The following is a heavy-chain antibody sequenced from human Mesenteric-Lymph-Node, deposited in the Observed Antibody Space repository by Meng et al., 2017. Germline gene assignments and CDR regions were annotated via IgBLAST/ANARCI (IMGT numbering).Heavy chain of an antibody. Sequence: SETLSLTCTVSGGSISSYYWSWIRQPPGKGLEWIGYIYYSGSTNYNPSLKSRVTISVDTSKNQFSLKLSSVTAADTAVYYCARDRYCSSTSCQRGAFDIWGQGTMVTVSS. CDR2: IYYSGST. D-gene: IGHD2-2*01. CDR1: GGSISSYY. V-gene: IGHV4-59*12. J-gene: IGHJ3*02. CDR3: ARDRYCSSTSCQRGAFDI.